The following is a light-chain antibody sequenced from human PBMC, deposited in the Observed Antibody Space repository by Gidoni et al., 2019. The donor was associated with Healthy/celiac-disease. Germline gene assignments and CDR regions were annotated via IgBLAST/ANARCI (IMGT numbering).Light chain of an antibody. CDR2: NDS. V-gene: IGLV3-25*02. CDR1: ALPKQY. J-gene: IGLJ2*01. CDR3: QSADSSGTPVV. Sequence: SYELTQPPSVSVSPGQTARITCSGDALPKQYAYWYQQKPGQAPVRVIYNDSERPSGIPERFSGSSSWTTVTLTISGVQAEDEADYYCQSADSSGTPVVFGGGTKLTVL.